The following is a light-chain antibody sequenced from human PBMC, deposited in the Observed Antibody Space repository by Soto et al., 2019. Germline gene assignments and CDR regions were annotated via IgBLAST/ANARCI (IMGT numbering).Light chain of an antibody. CDR1: SSDIGAYNF. J-gene: IGLJ2*01. CDR3: TSWTTSTTMI. V-gene: IGLV2-14*03. CDR2: DVN. Sequence: QSALTQPASVSWSPGPSITISCTGTSSDIGAYNFVSWYQQRPGKAPKLMLYDVNIRPSGVSNRFSGSKSGNTASLTISGLQAEDEADYYCTSWTTSTTMIFGGGTKLTVL.